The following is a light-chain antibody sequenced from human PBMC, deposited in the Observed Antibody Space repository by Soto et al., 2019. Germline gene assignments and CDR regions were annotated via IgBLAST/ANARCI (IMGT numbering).Light chain of an antibody. CDR3: QQYGSSPRIT. Sequence: EIVLTQSPGTLSLSPGERATLSCRASQSVRSSNLAWYQQKPGQAPRLLIYGASSRATGIPDRFSGSGSGTDFTITISRLEPEDFAVYYCQQYGSSPRITFGQGTRLEIK. CDR1: QSVRSSN. CDR2: GAS. J-gene: IGKJ5*01. V-gene: IGKV3-20*01.